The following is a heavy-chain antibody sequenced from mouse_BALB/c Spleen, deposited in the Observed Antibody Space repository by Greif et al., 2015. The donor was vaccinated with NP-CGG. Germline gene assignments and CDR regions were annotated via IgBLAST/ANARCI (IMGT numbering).Heavy chain of an antibody. J-gene: IGHJ2*01. Sequence: VQLKESGAELVKPGASVKLSCTASCFNIKDTYMHWVKQRPEQGLEWIGRIDPANGNTKYDPKFQGKATITADTSSNTAYLQLSSLTSEDTAVYYCARDAYYGNYYFDYWGQGTILTVSS. CDR3: ARDAYYGNYYFDY. D-gene: IGHD2-10*01. CDR2: IDPANGNT. V-gene: IGHV14-3*02. CDR1: CFNIKDTY.